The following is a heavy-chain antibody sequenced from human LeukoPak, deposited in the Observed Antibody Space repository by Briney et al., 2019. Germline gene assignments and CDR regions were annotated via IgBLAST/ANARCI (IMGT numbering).Heavy chain of an antibody. CDR1: GYTFTSYD. J-gene: IGHJ6*03. V-gene: IGHV1-8*03. D-gene: IGHD2-15*01. Sequence: ASVKVSCKASGYTFTSYDINWVRQATGQGLEWMGWMNPNSGNTGYAQKFQSRVTITRNTSISTAYMELSSLRSEDTAVYYCARGYCSGGSCYQKGDYYYYYMDVWGKGTTVTVSS. CDR2: MNPNSGNT. CDR3: ARGYCSGGSCYQKGDYYYYYMDV.